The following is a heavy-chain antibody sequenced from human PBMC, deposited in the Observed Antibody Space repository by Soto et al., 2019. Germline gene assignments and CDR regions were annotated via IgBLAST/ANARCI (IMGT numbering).Heavy chain of an antibody. CDR1: GFTFSNAW. Sequence: PGGSLRLSCAASGFTFSNAWMNWVRQAPGKGLEWVGRIKSKTDGGTTDYAAPVKGRFTISRDDSKNTLYLQMNSLKTEDTAVYYCTREPSMNLVGPYNWFDPWGQGTLVTVSS. J-gene: IGHJ5*02. V-gene: IGHV3-15*07. CDR2: IKSKTDGGTT. CDR3: TREPSMNLVGPYNWFDP. D-gene: IGHD1-26*01.